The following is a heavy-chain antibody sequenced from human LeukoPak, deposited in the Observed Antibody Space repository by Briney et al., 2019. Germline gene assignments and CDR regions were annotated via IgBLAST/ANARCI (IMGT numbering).Heavy chain of an antibody. J-gene: IGHJ4*02. V-gene: IGHV1-2*02. CDR2: INPNSGGT. D-gene: IGHD6-13*01. CDR3: ARWDGYSSSPDY. Sequence: ASVRVSCKASGYTFTDYYMHWVRQAPGQGLEWMGWINPNSGGTNYAQKFQGRVTMSRDTSTSATYMEVSRLRSDDTVVYYCARWDGYSSSPDYWGQGTLVTVSS. CDR1: GYTFTDYY.